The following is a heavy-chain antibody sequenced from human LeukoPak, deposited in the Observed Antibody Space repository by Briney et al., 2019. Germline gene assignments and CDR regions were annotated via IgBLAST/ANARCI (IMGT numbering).Heavy chain of an antibody. Sequence: SGGSLRLSCAASGFTFSDAWMSWVRQAPGKGLEWVGRIKSKTDGGTTDYAAPVKGRFTISRDDSKNTLYLQMNSLKTEDTAVYYCTTSIHTTFDAFDIWGQGTMVIVSS. CDR1: GFTFSDAW. J-gene: IGHJ3*02. CDR2: IKSKTDGGTT. CDR3: TTSIHTTFDAFDI. D-gene: IGHD4-11*01. V-gene: IGHV3-15*01.